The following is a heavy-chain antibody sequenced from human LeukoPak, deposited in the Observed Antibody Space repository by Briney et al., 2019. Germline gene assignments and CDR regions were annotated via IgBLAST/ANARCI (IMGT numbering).Heavy chain of an antibody. V-gene: IGHV3-73*01. D-gene: IGHD3-22*01. Sequence: GGSLRLSCAASGFTFSGSTMHWVRQASGKGLEWVGRIRSKADSYATAYAASVKGRFTISREDSKSTAYLQMNSLKTDDTAVYYCTRTYYYDSSGYDTDFDYWGQGTLVTVSS. CDR1: GFTFSGST. CDR3: TRTYYYDSSGYDTDFDY. CDR2: IRSKADSYAT. J-gene: IGHJ4*02.